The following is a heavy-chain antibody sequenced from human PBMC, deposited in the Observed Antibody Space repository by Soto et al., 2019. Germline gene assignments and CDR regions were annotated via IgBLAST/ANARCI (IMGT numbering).Heavy chain of an antibody. CDR1: GYTLTGYY. CDR2: INPNSGGT. Sequence: ASVKVSCKASGYTLTGYYMHWVRQAPGQGLEWMGWINPNSGGTNYAQKFQGWVTMTRDTSISTAYMELSRLRSDDTAVYYCARTDYDILTGSPRWQFDYWGQGTLVTVSS. D-gene: IGHD3-9*01. CDR3: ARTDYDILTGSPRWQFDY. J-gene: IGHJ4*02. V-gene: IGHV1-2*04.